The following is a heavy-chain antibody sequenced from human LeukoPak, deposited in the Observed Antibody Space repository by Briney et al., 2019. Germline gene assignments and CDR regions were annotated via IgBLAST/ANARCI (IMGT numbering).Heavy chain of an antibody. CDR1: GFTFSSYS. CDR3: AKSLGATRAGCFDY. Sequence: GGSLRLSCAASGFTFSSYSMNWVRQAPGKGLEWVSYISSSSYTIYYADSVKGRFTISRDNAKNSLYLQMNSLRADDTAVYYCAKSLGATRAGCFDYWGQGTLVTVSS. V-gene: IGHV3-48*04. D-gene: IGHD1-26*01. CDR2: ISSSSYTI. J-gene: IGHJ4*02.